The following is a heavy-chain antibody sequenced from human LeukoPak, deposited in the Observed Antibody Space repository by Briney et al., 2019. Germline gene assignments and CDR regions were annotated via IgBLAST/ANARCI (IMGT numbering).Heavy chain of an antibody. J-gene: IGHJ4*02. Sequence: SETLSLTCSISGDSIRRNYWSWIRQPPGKGLEWIGYIHYSGNTNYNPSLKSRVSISVDTSKNQFSLKLPSATAADTAVYYCAAYRSGTHYNSYYFDDWGQGTLVTVSS. D-gene: IGHD3-10*01. CDR1: GDSIRRNY. CDR2: IHYSGNT. V-gene: IGHV4-59*08. CDR3: AAYRSGTHYNSYYFDD.